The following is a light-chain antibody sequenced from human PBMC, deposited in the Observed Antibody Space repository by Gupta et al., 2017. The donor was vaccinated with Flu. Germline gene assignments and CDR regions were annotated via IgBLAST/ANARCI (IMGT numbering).Light chain of an antibody. Sequence: QSVLTQPPSASGTPGQRVTIPCSGSNSNIGGNSVNWYQQFPGTAPKLLIHSNHQRPSGVPDRFSGSKSGTSASLAISGLQSEDDADYFCATWDDSLKGWVFGGGTKLTVL. CDR2: SNH. J-gene: IGLJ3*02. CDR1: NSNIGGNS. V-gene: IGLV1-44*01. CDR3: ATWDDSLKGWV.